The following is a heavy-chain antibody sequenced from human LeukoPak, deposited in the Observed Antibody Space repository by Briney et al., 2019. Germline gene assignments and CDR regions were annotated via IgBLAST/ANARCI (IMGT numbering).Heavy chain of an antibody. J-gene: IGHJ4*02. CDR1: GASISSYY. V-gene: IGHV4-59*01. Sequence: SETLSLTCTVSGASISSYYWSWIRQPPGKGLEWIGYIYYSGSTNYNPSLKSRVTISVDTSKNQFSLKLSSVTAADTAVYYCARVHSTIFGGDFDYWGQGTLVTVSS. CDR3: ARVHSTIFGGDFDY. CDR2: IYYSGST. D-gene: IGHD3-3*01.